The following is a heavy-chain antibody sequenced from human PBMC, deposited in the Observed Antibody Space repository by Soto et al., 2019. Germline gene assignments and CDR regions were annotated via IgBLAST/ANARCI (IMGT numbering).Heavy chain of an antibody. V-gene: IGHV3-7*01. J-gene: IGHJ4*02. D-gene: IGHD6-6*01. CDR3: ATSLI. Sequence: EVQLVESGGGLVQPGGSLRLSCTASGFTFRTYWMNWVRQAPGKGLEWVASIKGDGSEKYYVDPVKGRFSISRDNARNSLYLQMNGLRAEDTAVYYCATSLIRGQGALVTVSS. CDR1: GFTFRTYW. CDR2: IKGDGSEK.